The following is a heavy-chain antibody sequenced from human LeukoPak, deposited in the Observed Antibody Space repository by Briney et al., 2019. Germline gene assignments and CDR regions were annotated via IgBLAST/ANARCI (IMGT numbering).Heavy chain of an antibody. CDR3: ATTDSANEYLDY. CDR1: GYSFTTYW. CDR2: IDPSDSYT. D-gene: IGHD3-22*01. V-gene: IGHV5-10-1*01. J-gene: IGHJ4*01. Sequence: GESLKISCKGSGYSFTTYWISWVRQMPGKGLEWMGRIDPSDSYTRYSPSFQGHVTISADKSITTAYLQWSSLRASDTAMYYCATTDSANEYLDYWGPETLVTASS.